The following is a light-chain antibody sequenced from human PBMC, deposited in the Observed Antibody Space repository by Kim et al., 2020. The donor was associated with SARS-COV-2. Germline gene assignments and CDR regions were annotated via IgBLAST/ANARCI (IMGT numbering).Light chain of an antibody. V-gene: IGLV1-47*01. CDR1: SSNIGKDY. CDR2: RND. CDR3: ATWDDSLKTRM. J-gene: IGLJ3*02. Sequence: QSVLTQPPSASGTPGQRVTISCSGSSSNIGKDYVNWYQQLPGAAPKVVIYRNDQRPSGVSDRFSGSKSGTSASLAISGLRSEDEADYYCATWDDSLKTRMFGGGTQLTVL.